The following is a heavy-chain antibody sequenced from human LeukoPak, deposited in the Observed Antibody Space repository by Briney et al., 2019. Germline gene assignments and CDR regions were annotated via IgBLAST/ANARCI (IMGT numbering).Heavy chain of an antibody. CDR2: IYYSGST. V-gene: IGHV4-59*01. Sequence: SETLSLTCTVSGGSITSYYWSWIRQPPGKRLEWIGYIYYSGSTKYSPSLKSRVTISIDTSKNQFSLKLSSVTAADTAVYYCARDLWGAAAGFFDYWGQGTLVTVSS. CDR3: ARDLWGAAAGFFDY. J-gene: IGHJ4*02. D-gene: IGHD6-13*01. CDR1: GGSITSYY.